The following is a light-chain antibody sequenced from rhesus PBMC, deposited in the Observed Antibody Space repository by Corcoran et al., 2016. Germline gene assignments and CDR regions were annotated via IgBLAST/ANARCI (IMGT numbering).Light chain of an antibody. CDR2: KAS. Sequence: DIQMTQSPSSLSASVGDRVTITCRASQGISTYLNWYQQKPGKAPKRLIYKASSLESGVPSRFSGSGSGTEVTLTISSLQPEDFATYDCLQYNSDPWTFGQGTKVEIK. J-gene: IGKJ1*01. V-gene: IGKV1-43*02. CDR3: LQYNSDPWT. CDR1: QGISTY.